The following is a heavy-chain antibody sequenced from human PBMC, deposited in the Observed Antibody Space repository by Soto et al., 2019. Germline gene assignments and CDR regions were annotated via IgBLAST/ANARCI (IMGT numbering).Heavy chain of an antibody. Sequence: GGGPRHSRAAPWFTLRRDNMKWGRPAPGKGLEWVSYISSSSSTIYYGDSVKGRFTISRDNAKNSLYLQMNSLRAEDTAVYYCGREKADVGTTDYWGQGTLVTVSS. CDR2: ISSSSSTI. V-gene: IGHV3-48*04. CDR1: WFTLRRDN. CDR3: GREKADVGTTDY. D-gene: IGHD1-7*01. J-gene: IGHJ4*02.